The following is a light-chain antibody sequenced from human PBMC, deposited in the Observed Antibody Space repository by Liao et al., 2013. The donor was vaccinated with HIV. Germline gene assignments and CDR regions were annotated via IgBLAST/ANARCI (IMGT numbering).Light chain of an antibody. Sequence: SYELTQPPSVSVSPGQTASITCSGDKLGDKYACWYQQKPGQSPVLVIYYDSDRPSGIPERFSGSSSGTTVTLTISGVQAEDEADYYCQAWDSSTAYYVFGTGTKVTVL. CDR1: KLGDKY. CDR2: YDS. CDR3: QAWDSSTAYYV. V-gene: IGLV3-1*01. J-gene: IGLJ1*01.